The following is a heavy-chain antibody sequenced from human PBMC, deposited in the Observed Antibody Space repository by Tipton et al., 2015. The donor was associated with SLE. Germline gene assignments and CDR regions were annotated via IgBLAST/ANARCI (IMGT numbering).Heavy chain of an antibody. CDR3: ATRQGSGWYQSFDY. D-gene: IGHD6-19*01. J-gene: IGHJ4*02. V-gene: IGHV3-21*01. Sequence: SLRLSCAASGFTFSSYSMNWVRQAPGKGLDWVSSISSSSSYIYYADSVKGRFTISRDNAKNSLYLQMDNLRPEDTAVYYCATRQGSGWYQSFDYWGQGSLVTVSS. CDR1: GFTFSSYS. CDR2: ISSSSSYI.